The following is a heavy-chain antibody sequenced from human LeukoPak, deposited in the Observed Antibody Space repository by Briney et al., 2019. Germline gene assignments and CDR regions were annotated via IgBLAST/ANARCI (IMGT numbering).Heavy chain of an antibody. CDR3: AREHSSSSGKVFDY. D-gene: IGHD6-6*01. CDR2: INPNSGGT. V-gene: IGHV1-2*02. J-gene: IGHJ4*02. CDR1: GYTXPGYY. Sequence: ASVKVSXKAXGYTXPGYYLHWVRQAPGQGLEWMGWINPNSGGTNYAQKFQGRVSMTRDTSISTAYMELSRLRSDDTAVYYCAREHSSSSGKVFDYWGQGTLVTVSS.